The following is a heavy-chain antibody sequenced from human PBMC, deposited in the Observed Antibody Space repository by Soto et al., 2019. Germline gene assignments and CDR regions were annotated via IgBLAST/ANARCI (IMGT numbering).Heavy chain of an antibody. J-gene: IGHJ3*02. V-gene: IGHV3-9*01. D-gene: IGHD2-2*02. CDR1: GFTFDDYA. CDR2: ISWNSGSI. CDR3: AKDIGLYGGAFDI. Sequence: GGSLRLSCAASGFTFDDYAMHWVRQAPGKGLEWVSGISWNSGSIGYADSVKGRFTISRDNAKNSLYLQMNSLRAEDTALYYCAKDIGLYGGAFDIWGQGTMVTVSS.